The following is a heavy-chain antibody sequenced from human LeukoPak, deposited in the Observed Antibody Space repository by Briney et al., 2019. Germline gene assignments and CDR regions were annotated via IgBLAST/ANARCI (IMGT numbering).Heavy chain of an antibody. V-gene: IGHV1-69*13. CDR2: IIPIFGTA. J-gene: IGHJ5*02. CDR1: GGTFSSYA. Sequence: EASVTVSCKASGGTFSSYAISWVRQAPGQGLEWMGGIIPIFGTANYAQKFQGRVTITADESTSTAYTELSSLRSEDTAVYYCARLPRPKYYYGSGSYFTWGQGTLVTVSS. D-gene: IGHD3-10*01. CDR3: ARLPRPKYYYGSGSYFT.